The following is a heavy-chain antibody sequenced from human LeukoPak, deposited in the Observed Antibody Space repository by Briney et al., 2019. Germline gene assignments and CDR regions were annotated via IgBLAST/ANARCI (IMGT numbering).Heavy chain of an antibody. Sequence: GESLKISCKVSGYSFTGYWIGWVRRMPGKGLEWMGIIYPGDSDTRYSLSFQGQVTISADRSINTAYLQWSSLKASDTAMYYCARLIGGGPNYYGMDVWGQGTTVTVPS. V-gene: IGHV5-51*01. J-gene: IGHJ6*02. CDR1: GYSFTGYW. D-gene: IGHD3-10*01. CDR2: IYPGDSDT. CDR3: ARLIGGGPNYYGMDV.